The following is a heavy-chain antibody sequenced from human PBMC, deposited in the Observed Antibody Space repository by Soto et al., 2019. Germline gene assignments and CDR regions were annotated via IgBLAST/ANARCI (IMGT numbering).Heavy chain of an antibody. CDR1: GFTFNTHW. J-gene: IGHJ4*02. Sequence: EVQLGESGGGGVQPGGALRLSGTASGFTFNTHWMHWVRQAPGQGLVCVSRIYFDGITTNYEDPVKGRLTVSRDNAKNTVYLHVNTLRDEDTAVYYCASGGAMGVDYWGQGTLVTVCS. CDR3: ASGGAMGVDY. CDR2: IYFDGITT. V-gene: IGHV3-74*01. D-gene: IGHD1-26*01.